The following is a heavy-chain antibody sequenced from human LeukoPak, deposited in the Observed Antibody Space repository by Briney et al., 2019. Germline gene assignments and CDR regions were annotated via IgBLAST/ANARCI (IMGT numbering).Heavy chain of an antibody. V-gene: IGHV3-23*01. CDR3: AKSPSAWLFDY. J-gene: IGHJ4*02. CDR1: GFSFSSFA. D-gene: IGHD2-2*01. CDR2: ISGSGYEA. Sequence: GGSLRLSCAASGFSFSSFAMSWVRQAPGKGLEWVSGISGSGYEAYYADSVNGRFTISRDNSKSTVFLHMSSLRAEDTAIYYCAKSPSAWLFDYWGQGTLVTVSS.